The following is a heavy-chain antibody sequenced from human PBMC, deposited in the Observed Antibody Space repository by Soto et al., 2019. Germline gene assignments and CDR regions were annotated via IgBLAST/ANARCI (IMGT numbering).Heavy chain of an antibody. CDR2: IYYSGST. V-gene: IGHV4-59*01. Sequence: SETLSLTCTVSGGSISSYYWSWIRQPPGKGLEWIGYIYYSGSTNYNPSLKSRVTISVDTSKNQFSLKLSSVTAADTAVYYCAREMATIRPKYNWFDPWGQRTLVTVSS. CDR3: AREMATIRPKYNWFDP. J-gene: IGHJ5*02. D-gene: IGHD5-12*01. CDR1: GGSISSYY.